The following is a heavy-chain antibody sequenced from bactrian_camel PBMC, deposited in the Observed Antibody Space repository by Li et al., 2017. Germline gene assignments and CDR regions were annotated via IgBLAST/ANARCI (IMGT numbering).Heavy chain of an antibody. CDR3: AADAGACFHYELGEIADEIDY. Sequence: QLVESGGGSVQAGGSLTLTCAASGDSTSSNCMAWVRQAPGKGLEWMSSITSGSETTYYADSVKGRFTISRDNARNTMYLQMNSLKPEDTAMYYCAADAGACFHYELGEIADEIDYSGQGTQVTVS. V-gene: IGHV3S25*01. CDR1: GDSTSSNC. J-gene: IGHJ4*01. CDR2: ITSGSETT. D-gene: IGHD1*01.